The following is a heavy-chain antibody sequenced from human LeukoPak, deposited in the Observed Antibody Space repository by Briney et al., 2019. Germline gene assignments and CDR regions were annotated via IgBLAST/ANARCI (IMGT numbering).Heavy chain of an antibody. CDR1: GYTLTELS. J-gene: IGHJ1*01. V-gene: IGHV1-69*13. CDR2: ITPLFGTA. Sequence: SVKVSCKVSGYTLTELSMHWVRQAPGKGLEWMGGITPLFGTAKYAQKFQGRVTIIADESTSTAYMELSSLRSEDTAVYYCARDSSEIRSLIVHWGQGTLVTVSS. D-gene: IGHD1-14*01. CDR3: ARDSSEIRSLIVH.